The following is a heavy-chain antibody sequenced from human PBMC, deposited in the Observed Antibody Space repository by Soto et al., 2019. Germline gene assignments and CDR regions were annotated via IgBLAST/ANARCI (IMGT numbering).Heavy chain of an antibody. J-gene: IGHJ5*02. D-gene: IGHD3-3*01. Sequence: EVQVVESGGGLVQPGGSLRLSCAASGFTFSSNSMNWVRQAPGKGLEWISYISSSSSTIYADSVKGRFTISRDNAKNSRYLQMNSLRDEDTDVYYCASVIWSGHLTSDLWGQGTLVTVSS. CDR3: ASVIWSGHLTSDL. CDR2: ISSSSSTI. V-gene: IGHV3-48*02. CDR1: GFTFSSNS.